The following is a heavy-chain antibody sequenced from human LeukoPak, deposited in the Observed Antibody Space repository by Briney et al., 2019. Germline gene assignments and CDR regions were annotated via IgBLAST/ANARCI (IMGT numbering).Heavy chain of an antibody. D-gene: IGHD3-10*01. CDR3: ARYPSGGGYYFDY. CDR2: ISSSSSYI. V-gene: IGHV3-21*01. J-gene: IGHJ4*02. CDR1: GFTFSSYS. Sequence: GGSLRLSCAASGFTFSSYSMNWVRRAPGKGLEWVSSISSSSSYIYYADSVKGRFTISRDNAKNSLYLQMNSLRAEDTAVYYCARYPSGGGYYFDYWGQGTLVTVSS.